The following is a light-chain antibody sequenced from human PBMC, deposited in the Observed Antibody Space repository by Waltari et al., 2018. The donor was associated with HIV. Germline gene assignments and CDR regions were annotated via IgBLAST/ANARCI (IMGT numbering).Light chain of an antibody. V-gene: IGKV3-15*01. J-gene: IGKJ3*01. CDR3: QQYNNWPPRFT. Sequence: EIVMTQSPATLSVSPGERATLSCRASQSVSSNLAWYQQKPGQAPRLLIYGASTRATGIPARFRGSGSGTEFNLTISSRQSEDFAVYYCQQYNNWPPRFTFGPGTKVDIK. CDR1: QSVSSN. CDR2: GAS.